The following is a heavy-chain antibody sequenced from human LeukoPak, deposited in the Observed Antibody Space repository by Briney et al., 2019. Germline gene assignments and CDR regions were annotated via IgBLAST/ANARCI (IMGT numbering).Heavy chain of an antibody. Sequence: GGSLRLSCAVSGFTLSSYTMNWVRQAPGKGLEWVSFISSSSSYIYYADSVKGRFTISRDNAENSLYLQMNSLRAEDTAVYYCATDGGPAYSSSWYLYWGQGSLVTVSS. CDR3: ATDGGPAYSSSWYLY. J-gene: IGHJ4*02. V-gene: IGHV3-21*01. CDR1: GFTLSSYT. D-gene: IGHD6-13*01. CDR2: ISSSSSYI.